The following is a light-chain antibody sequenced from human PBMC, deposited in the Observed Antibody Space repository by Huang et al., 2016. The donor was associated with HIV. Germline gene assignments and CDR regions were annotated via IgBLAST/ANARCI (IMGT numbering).Light chain of an antibody. CDR3: QQYDNWPQT. J-gene: IGKJ1*01. CDR2: DAS. CDR1: QSLGSN. Sequence: EIMLTQSPATLSVSPGKRATLSCRASQSLGSNLAWCQQKPGQSPRLLIHDASNRATGIPDRFSGSGSGTDFTLTISSLQSEDPAVYFCQQYDNWPQTFGQGTKVEIK. V-gene: IGKV3-15*01.